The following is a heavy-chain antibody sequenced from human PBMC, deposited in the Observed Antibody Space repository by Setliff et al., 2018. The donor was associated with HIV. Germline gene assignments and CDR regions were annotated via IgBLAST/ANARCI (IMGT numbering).Heavy chain of an antibody. V-gene: IGHV1-46*01. CDR2: INPSGGSI. CDR1: GYIFTSYY. D-gene: IGHD1-26*01. CDR3: ARAGSGSPLILFDY. J-gene: IGHJ4*02. Sequence: VASVKVSCKASGYIFTSYYIHWVRQAPGQGLEWMGIINPSGGSISYAQKFQGRVTMTRDTSASTVFVELNSVRSEDTAVYYCARAGSGSPLILFDYWGQGTLVTVSS.